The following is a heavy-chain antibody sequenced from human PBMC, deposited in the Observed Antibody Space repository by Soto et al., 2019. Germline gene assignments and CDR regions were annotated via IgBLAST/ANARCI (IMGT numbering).Heavy chain of an antibody. CDR1: GYAFTSYW. Sequence: GESLKISCTASGYAFTSYWIAWVRQMPGKGLEWMGIIYPGDSDTRYSPSFQGQVTISVDKSITTAYLQWSSLKASDTAMYYCARGSCTTNICDPCFDPWGQGTLVTVSS. J-gene: IGHJ5*02. CDR2: IYPGDSDT. CDR3: ARGSCTTNICDPCFDP. D-gene: IGHD2-8*01. V-gene: IGHV5-51*01.